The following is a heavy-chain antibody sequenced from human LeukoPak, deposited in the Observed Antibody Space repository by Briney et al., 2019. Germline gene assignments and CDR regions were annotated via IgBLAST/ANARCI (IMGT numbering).Heavy chain of an antibody. CDR2: IYPDDSDT. J-gene: IGHJ3*02. Sequence: GESLKISCKGSGYNFASYWIGWVRQMPGKGLEWMGIIYPDDSDTRYSPSFQGQVTISADKSITTAYPQWSSLKASDTAMYYCASRGTVDSTQGTFDIWGQGTMVTVSS. V-gene: IGHV5-51*01. CDR3: ASRGTVDSTQGTFDI. CDR1: GYNFASYW. D-gene: IGHD1-26*01.